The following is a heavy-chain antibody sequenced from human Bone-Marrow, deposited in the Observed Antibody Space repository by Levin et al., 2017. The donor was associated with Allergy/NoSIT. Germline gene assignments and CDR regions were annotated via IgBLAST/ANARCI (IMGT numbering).Heavy chain of an antibody. CDR2: IYDSEST. CDR3: ARLKREDPLTPYRQTRHYFYYGMDV. J-gene: IGHJ6*02. CDR1: AGSLSSYY. D-gene: IGHD3-9*01. Sequence: ESLKISCTVSAGSLSSYYWIWIRHPPGKGLEYIGYIYDSESTNYNPSLRSRATMSLDTSKNQISLKLSSVTAADTAVYYCARLKREDPLTPYRQTRHYFYYGMDVWGQGTTVSVSS. V-gene: IGHV4-59*08.